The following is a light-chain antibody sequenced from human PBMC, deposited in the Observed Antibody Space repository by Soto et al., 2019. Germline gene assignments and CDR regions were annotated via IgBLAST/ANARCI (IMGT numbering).Light chain of an antibody. V-gene: IGKV3-15*01. Sequence: EIVMTQSPATLSVSPGERSTLSCSFSQSVTSNFAWYQQKPGQAPRLLIYDASTRATGIPARFSGSGFGTDFTLTISSLQTEDFATYYCQQNYSPPPITFGQGTRLEIK. J-gene: IGKJ5*01. CDR1: QSVTSN. CDR3: QQNYSPPPIT. CDR2: DAS.